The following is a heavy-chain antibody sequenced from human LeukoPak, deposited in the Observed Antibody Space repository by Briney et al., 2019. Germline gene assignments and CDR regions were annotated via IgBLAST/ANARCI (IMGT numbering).Heavy chain of an antibody. V-gene: IGHV1-18*01. CDR3: ARVDRMATVTTFDY. D-gene: IGHD4-17*01. J-gene: IGHJ4*02. CDR2: ISAYNGNT. Sequence: ASVKVSCKASGYTFTSYGISWVRQAPGQGLEWMGWISAYNGNTNYAQKLQGRVTMTTDTSTSTAYMELRSLRSDDTAVYYCARVDRMATVTTFDYWGQGTLVTVSS. CDR1: GYTFTSYG.